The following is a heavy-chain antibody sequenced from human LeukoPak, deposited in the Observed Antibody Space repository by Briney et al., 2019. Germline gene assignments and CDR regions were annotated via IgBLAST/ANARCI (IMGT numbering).Heavy chain of an antibody. CDR2: IYYSGST. CDR3: ARVTGYVIEDNFDY. J-gene: IGHJ4*02. V-gene: IGHV4-59*01. D-gene: IGHD2-15*01. Sequence: PSEILSLTCTVSGDSISSYYWSWIRQPPGKGLEWIGYIYYSGSTNYNPSLKSRVTISVDTSKNQFSLKLRSVTAADTAVYYCARVTGYVIEDNFDYWGQGTLVTVSS. CDR1: GDSISSYY.